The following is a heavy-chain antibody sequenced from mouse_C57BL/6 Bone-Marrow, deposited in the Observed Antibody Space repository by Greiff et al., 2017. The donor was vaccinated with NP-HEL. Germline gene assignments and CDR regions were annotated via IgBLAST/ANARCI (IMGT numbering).Heavy chain of an antibody. D-gene: IGHD1-1*01. CDR3: ALHYYYGSSYDAMDY. V-gene: IGHV1-55*01. CDR1: GYTFTSYW. CDR2: IYPGSGST. Sequence: QVQLKQPGAELVKPGASVKMSCKASGYTFTSYWITWVKQRPGQGLEWIGDIYPGSGSTNYNEKFKSKATLTVDTSSSTAYMQLSSLTSEDSAVYYCALHYYYGSSYDAMDYWGQGTSVTVSS. J-gene: IGHJ4*01.